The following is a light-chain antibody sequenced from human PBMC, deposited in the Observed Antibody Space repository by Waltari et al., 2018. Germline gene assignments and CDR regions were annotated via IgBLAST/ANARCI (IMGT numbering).Light chain of an antibody. CDR3: SSYTSSSTNVV. Sequence: QSALTQPASVSGSPGQSITISCTGTSSDVGGYNSVSWYKQHPGKAPKLMIYEVSNRPSGVSNRFSGSKSGNTASLTISGLQAEDEADYYCSSYTSSSTNVVFGGGTKLTVL. CDR1: SSDVGGYNS. J-gene: IGLJ2*01. V-gene: IGLV2-14*01. CDR2: EVS.